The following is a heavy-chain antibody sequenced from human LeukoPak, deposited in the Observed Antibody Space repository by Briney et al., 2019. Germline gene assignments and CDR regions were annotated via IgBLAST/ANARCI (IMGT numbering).Heavy chain of an antibody. Sequence: SETLSLTCAVSGGSFSGYYWSRIRQPPGKGLEWIGEINHSGSTNYNPSLKSRVTISVDTSKNQFSLKLSSVTAADTAVYYCARFVLRYFDWSKMYYFDYWGQGTLVTVSS. V-gene: IGHV4-34*01. CDR3: ARFVLRYFDWSKMYYFDY. CDR1: GGSFSGYY. J-gene: IGHJ4*02. CDR2: INHSGST. D-gene: IGHD3-9*01.